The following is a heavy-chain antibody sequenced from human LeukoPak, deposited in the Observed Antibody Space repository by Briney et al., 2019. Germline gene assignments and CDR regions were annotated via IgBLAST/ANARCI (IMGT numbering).Heavy chain of an antibody. V-gene: IGHV4-30-4*01. J-gene: IGHJ5*02. D-gene: IGHD3-9*01. CDR3: ARTYLYDILIWFDP. CDR1: GGSISSGDYY. CDR2: IYYSGST. Sequence: SETLSLTCTVSGGSISSGDYYWGWIRQPPGKGLEWIGYIYYSGSTYYNPSLKSRVTISVDTSKNQFSLKLSSVTAADTAVYYCARTYLYDILIWFDPWGQGTLVTVSS.